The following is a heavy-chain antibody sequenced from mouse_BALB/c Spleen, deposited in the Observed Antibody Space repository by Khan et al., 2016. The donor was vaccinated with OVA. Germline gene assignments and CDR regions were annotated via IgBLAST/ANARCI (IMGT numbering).Heavy chain of an antibody. J-gene: IGHJ3*01. Sequence: QVQLKQSGAELARPGASVKMSCKASGYTFTSYTMHWVKQRPGQGLEWIGYINPSNGYTNYNQKFRDKATLTADKSSSTAYMQRSSLTSEDSAVYYWARVGPYHANCGAWFAYGGQGTLGTVSA. D-gene: IGHD2-10*01. CDR1: GYTFTSYT. CDR2: INPSNGYT. V-gene: IGHV1-4*01. CDR3: ARVGPYHANCGAWFAY.